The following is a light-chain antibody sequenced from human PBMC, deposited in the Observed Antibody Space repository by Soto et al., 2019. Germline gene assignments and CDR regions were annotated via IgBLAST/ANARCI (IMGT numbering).Light chain of an antibody. V-gene: IGLV8-61*01. Sequence: QTVVIQESSLSVSPVGTVTLTCGLRSAPISTTYYPPWYQQTPGQAPRTLIYSTNTSSSGVPDRFSGSIRGNKAALTITGAQAEDEAEYHCVLYMGSGAYLFGPGTKVNVL. CDR1: SAPISTTYY. CDR2: STN. CDR3: VLYMGSGAYL. J-gene: IGLJ1*01.